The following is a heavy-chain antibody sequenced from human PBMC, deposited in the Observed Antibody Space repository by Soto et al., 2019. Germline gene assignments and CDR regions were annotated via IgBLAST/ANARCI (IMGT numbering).Heavy chain of an antibody. V-gene: IGHV4-31*03. CDR2: IYYSGST. CDR1: GGSISSGGYY. Sequence: SETLSLTCTVSGGSISSGGYYWSWIRQHPGKGLEWIGYIYYSGSTYYNPSLKSRVTISVDTSKNQFSLKLSSVTAADTAVYYCAGIDVLLWFGELLIDYWGQGTLVTVSS. J-gene: IGHJ4*02. CDR3: AGIDVLLWFGELLIDY. D-gene: IGHD3-10*01.